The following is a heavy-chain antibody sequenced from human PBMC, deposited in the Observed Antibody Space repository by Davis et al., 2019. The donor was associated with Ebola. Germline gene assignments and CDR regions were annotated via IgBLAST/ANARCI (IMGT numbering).Heavy chain of an antibody. Sequence: GGSLRLSCVASGFTFSKYAMSWVRQTPGKGLEWVSAISGSGVSTYYADSVKGRFTISRDNSKKTLYLQMNSLRAEDTAVYYCAKSGLSFGVVKYHYGMDVWGKGTAVTVSS. V-gene: IGHV3-23*01. J-gene: IGHJ6*04. D-gene: IGHD3-3*01. CDR1: GFTFSKYA. CDR3: AKSGLSFGVVKYHYGMDV. CDR2: ISGSGVST.